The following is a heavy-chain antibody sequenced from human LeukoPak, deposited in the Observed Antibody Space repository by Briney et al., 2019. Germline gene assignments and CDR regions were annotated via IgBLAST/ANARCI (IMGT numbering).Heavy chain of an antibody. CDR1: GFTFSSYA. D-gene: IGHD6-19*01. CDR2: ISYDGSNK. Sequence: PGGSLRLSCAASGFTFSSYAMSWVRQAPGKGLEWVSVISYDGSNKYYADSVKGRFTISRDNSKNTLYLQMNSLRAEDTAVYYCARVRIAVAGNGELGYWGQGTLVTVSS. V-gene: IGHV3-30-3*01. J-gene: IGHJ4*02. CDR3: ARVRIAVAGNGELGY.